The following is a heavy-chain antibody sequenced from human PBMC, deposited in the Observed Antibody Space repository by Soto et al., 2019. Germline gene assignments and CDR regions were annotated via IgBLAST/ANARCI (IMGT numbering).Heavy chain of an antibody. V-gene: IGHV3-48*03. CDR2: ISSSGSTI. Sequence: GGSLRLSCAASGFTFSSYEMNWVRQAPGKGLEWVSYISSSGSTIYYADSVKGRFTISRDNAKNSLYLQMNSLRAEDTAVYYCARYSGSYENYFDYWGQGTLVTVAS. D-gene: IGHD1-26*01. CDR1: GFTFSSYE. J-gene: IGHJ4*02. CDR3: ARYSGSYENYFDY.